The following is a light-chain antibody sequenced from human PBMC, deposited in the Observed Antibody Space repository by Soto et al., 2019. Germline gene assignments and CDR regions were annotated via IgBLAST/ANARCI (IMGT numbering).Light chain of an antibody. V-gene: IGKV3-15*01. CDR1: QSVSGH. CDR3: QQYNNWPLT. CDR2: GAY. J-gene: IGKJ4*01. Sequence: EIVMTQSPASLSVSPGERATLSCRASQSVSGHLAWYQQKPGQAPRLLIYGAYTRATGIAARFSGSGSGSEFTLTISSLQSEDFAFNYCQQYNNWPLTFGGGTKVEIK.